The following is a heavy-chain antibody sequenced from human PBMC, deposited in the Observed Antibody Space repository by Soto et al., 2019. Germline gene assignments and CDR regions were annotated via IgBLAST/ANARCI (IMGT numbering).Heavy chain of an antibody. CDR1: GYTFTSYD. Sequence: ASVKVSCKASGYTFTSYDINWVRQATGQGLEWMGWMNPNSGNTGYAQKFQGRVTMTRNTSISTAYMELSSLRSEDTAVYYCARGMGIAAHPWFAPWGQGTLVTVSS. CDR2: MNPNSGNT. J-gene: IGHJ5*02. V-gene: IGHV1-8*01. CDR3: ARGMGIAAHPWFAP. D-gene: IGHD6-13*01.